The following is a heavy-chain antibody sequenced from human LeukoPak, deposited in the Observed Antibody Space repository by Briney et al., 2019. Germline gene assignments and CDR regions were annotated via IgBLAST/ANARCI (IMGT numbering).Heavy chain of an antibody. V-gene: IGHV3-30*02. J-gene: IGHJ3*01. D-gene: IGHD2-15*01. CDR3: APLGYCSGDSCYSIPDAFDV. Sequence: GVSLRLSCAASGFTFSSSGMHWVRQAPGKGLEWVAFIRYDGSKKYYADSVKGRFTISRDNSKNTLYLQMHSLRDEDTAVYYCAPLGYCSGDSCYSIPDAFDVWGQGTMVTVSS. CDR2: IRYDGSKK. CDR1: GFTFSSSG.